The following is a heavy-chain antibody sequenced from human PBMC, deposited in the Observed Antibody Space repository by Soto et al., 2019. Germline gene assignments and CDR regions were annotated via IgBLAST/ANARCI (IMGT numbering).Heavy chain of an antibody. Sequence: QVQLVQSGAEVKMPGSSVQVSCKASGGTFTSHAISWVRQAPGQGLEWMGVIIPFFKATNYAQKFRGRVTITADDSMSTAYMDLYDLTSEDTAVYYCAGDVTVNYYDSTYYYYAMDVWGQGTTVTVSS. CDR3: AGDVTVNYYDSTYYYYAMDV. CDR2: IIPFFKAT. CDR1: GGTFTSHA. J-gene: IGHJ6*02. V-gene: IGHV1-69*01. D-gene: IGHD3-16*01.